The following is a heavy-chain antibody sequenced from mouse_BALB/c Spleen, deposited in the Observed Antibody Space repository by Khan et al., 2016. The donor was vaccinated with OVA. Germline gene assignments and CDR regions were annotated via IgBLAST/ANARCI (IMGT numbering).Heavy chain of an antibody. V-gene: IGHV14-3*02. D-gene: IGHD1-3*01. CDR3: SWMAIK. Sequence: VQLKQSGAELVKSGATVKSSFTASGLNIKDTYMHWLKQWPEQGLEWIGRIDPPNGNTKYDTKFQGKATITADTSPNTAYLQISSLTTEGTAVYYCSWMAIKWVQGTTLTVSS. J-gene: IGHJ2*01. CDR1: GLNIKDTY. CDR2: IDPPNGNT.